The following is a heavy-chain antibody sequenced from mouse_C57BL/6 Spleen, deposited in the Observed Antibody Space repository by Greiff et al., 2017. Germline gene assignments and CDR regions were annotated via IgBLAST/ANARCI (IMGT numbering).Heavy chain of an antibody. Sequence: VQLQQSGPELVKPGASVKLSCKASGYTFTSYDINWVKQRPGQGLEWIGWIYPRDGSTKYNEKFKGKATLTVDTSSSTAYMELHSLTSEDSAVYFCARGGFYYYGSSYWYFDVWGTGTTVTVSS. J-gene: IGHJ1*03. CDR1: GYTFTSYD. D-gene: IGHD1-1*01. V-gene: IGHV1-85*01. CDR3: ARGGFYYYGSSYWYFDV. CDR2: IYPRDGST.